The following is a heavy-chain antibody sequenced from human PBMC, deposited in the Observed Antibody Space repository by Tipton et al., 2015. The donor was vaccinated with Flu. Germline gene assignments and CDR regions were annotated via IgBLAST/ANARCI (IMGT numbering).Heavy chain of an antibody. D-gene: IGHD3-10*01. V-gene: IGHV3-7*01. Sequence: SLRLSCAASGFSFSSHWMNWVRQAPGKGPEWVANIKQDGSEKYYVDSVKGRFTISRDNAKNSMYLQMNSLRAEDTAVYYCAPAVRRGAPLVWGQGTVVTVSS. J-gene: IGHJ3*01. CDR2: IKQDGSEK. CDR1: GFSFSSHW. CDR3: APAVRRGAPLV.